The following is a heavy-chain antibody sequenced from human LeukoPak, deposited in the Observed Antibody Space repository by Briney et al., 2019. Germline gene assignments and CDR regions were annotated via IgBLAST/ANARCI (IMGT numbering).Heavy chain of an antibody. Sequence: ASVKVSCKVSGYTLTELSMHWVRQAPGKGLEWMGGFDPEDGETIYAQKFRGRVTMTEDTSTDTAYMELSSLRSEDTAVYYCATDGSGYSGYDQLGFGLGELSPTIWGQGTMVTVSS. CDR2: FDPEDGET. J-gene: IGHJ3*02. CDR3: ATDGSGYSGYDQLGFGLGELSPTI. V-gene: IGHV1-24*01. D-gene: IGHD5-12*01. CDR1: GYTLTELS.